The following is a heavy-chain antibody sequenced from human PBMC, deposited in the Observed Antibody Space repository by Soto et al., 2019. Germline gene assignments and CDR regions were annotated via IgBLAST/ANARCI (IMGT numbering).Heavy chain of an antibody. CDR2: INPSDGST. CDR3: AREDGGGGRRHDF. CDR1: GYTFAMHY. V-gene: IGHV1-46*01. Sequence: QVQLVQSGAEVKKPGASVKISCKTSGYTFAMHYIHWVRQVPGQGLEWMGMINPSDGSTSYVQKFQGRVTMTRDTSATTVFLNMSRQTSHDTAVFYCAREDGGGGRRHDFWGQGTLVTVSS. D-gene: IGHD2-15*01. J-gene: IGHJ4*02.